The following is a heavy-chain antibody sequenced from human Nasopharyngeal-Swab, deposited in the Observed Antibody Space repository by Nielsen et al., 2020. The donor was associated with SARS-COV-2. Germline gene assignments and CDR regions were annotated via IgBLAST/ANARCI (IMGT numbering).Heavy chain of an antibody. J-gene: IGHJ4*02. D-gene: IGHD1-1*01. CDR2: VYYTGNT. CDR1: GGSIGSYY. V-gene: IGHV4-59*01. CDR3: ARDVQLGLFDY. Sequence: SETLSLTCTVSGGSIGSYYWSWVRQSPGQGLEWIGYVYYTGNTKYNPSLKSRVTISVDTSKNQFSLKLSSVTAADTAVYYCARDVQLGLFDYWGQGTLVTVSS.